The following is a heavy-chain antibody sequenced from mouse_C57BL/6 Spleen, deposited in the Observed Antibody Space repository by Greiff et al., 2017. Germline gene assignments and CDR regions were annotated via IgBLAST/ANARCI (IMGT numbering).Heavy chain of an antibody. V-gene: IGHV1-50*01. CDR1: GYTFTSYW. CDR2: IDPSDSYT. CDR3: ARRGYSNYGTYY. Sequence: QVQLKQSGAELVKPGASVKLSCKASGYTFTSYWMQWVKQRPGQGLEWIGEIDPSDSYTNYNQKFKGKATLTVDTSSSTAYMQLSRLTSEDSAVYYCARRGYSNYGTYYWGQGTTLTVAS. D-gene: IGHD2-5*01. J-gene: IGHJ2*01.